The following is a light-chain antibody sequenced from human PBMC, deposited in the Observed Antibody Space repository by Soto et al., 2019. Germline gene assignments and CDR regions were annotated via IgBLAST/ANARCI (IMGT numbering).Light chain of an antibody. V-gene: IGKV3-20*01. Sequence: EIVLTQSPGTLSLSPGERATLSCRASQGIKNYLAWFQQKPGQAPRLLIYGASIRATGIPDRFSGSGSETDFTLTISRLEPEDFALYYCQQYGSSAPITFGQGTRLEIK. CDR3: QQYGSSAPIT. J-gene: IGKJ5*01. CDR2: GAS. CDR1: QGIKNY.